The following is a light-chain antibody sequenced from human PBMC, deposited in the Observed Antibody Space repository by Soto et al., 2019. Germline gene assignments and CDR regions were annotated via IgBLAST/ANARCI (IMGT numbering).Light chain of an antibody. CDR1: QSVSSN. J-gene: IGKJ4*01. V-gene: IGKV3-15*01. CDR2: GAS. CDR3: QHYYSSPLT. Sequence: EIVMTQSPATLSVSPGERATLSCRASQSVSSNLAWYQQKPGRAPRLLIYGASTRVTGVPARFSGSGSGTDFTLTISRLESEDFAVYYCQHYYSSPLTFGGGTKVEIK.